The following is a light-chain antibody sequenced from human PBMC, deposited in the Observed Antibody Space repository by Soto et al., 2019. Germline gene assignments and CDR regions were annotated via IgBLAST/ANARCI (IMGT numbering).Light chain of an antibody. CDR1: TSNIGANT. CDR3: AAWDDSLNGYV. Sequence: QSALTQPPSASGTPGQRVAVSCSGSTSNIGANTVNWYQQLPGAAPKLLIYSLSQRPSGGPDRFSGSKSGTSASLAISGLQSDDEADYYCAAWDDSLNGYVFGTGTKVTVL. CDR2: SLS. V-gene: IGLV1-44*01. J-gene: IGLJ1*01.